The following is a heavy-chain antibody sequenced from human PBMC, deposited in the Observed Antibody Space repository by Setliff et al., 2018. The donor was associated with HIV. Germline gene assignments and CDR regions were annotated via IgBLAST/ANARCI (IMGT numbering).Heavy chain of an antibody. Sequence: GGSLRLSCTSSGFNFDDFGMAWVRQAPGKGLEWVGRIQSKIDGGTTDYAAPVKGRFTISRDDSKNMLYLQMNSLRVEDTAFYYCARKMGSNYDSSGAYYFDFWGQGTLVTVSS. CDR3: ARKMGSNYDSSGAYYFDF. J-gene: IGHJ4*02. CDR2: IQSKIDGGTT. V-gene: IGHV3-15*05. D-gene: IGHD3-22*01. CDR1: GFNFDDFG.